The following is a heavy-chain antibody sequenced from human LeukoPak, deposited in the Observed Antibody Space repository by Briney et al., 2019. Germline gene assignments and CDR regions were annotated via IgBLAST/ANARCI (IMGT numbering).Heavy chain of an antibody. Sequence: GESLKISCKGSGYRFTSYWIGWVRHIPGKGLEWMAIIYPADSDIRYSPSFQGQVTISADKSISTAYLQWSSLKASDTAMYYCARSLTAAAGDYWGQGTLVTVSS. CDR3: ARSLTAAAGDY. J-gene: IGHJ4*02. CDR2: IYPADSDI. V-gene: IGHV5-51*01. CDR1: GYRFTSYW. D-gene: IGHD6-25*01.